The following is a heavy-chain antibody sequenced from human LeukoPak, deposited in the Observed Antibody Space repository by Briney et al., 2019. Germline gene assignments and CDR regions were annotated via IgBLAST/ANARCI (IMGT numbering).Heavy chain of an antibody. J-gene: IGHJ4*02. CDR2: ISTSDSTI. Sequence: SGGSLRLSCAASGFTFSSYEINWVRQAPGKWLEWISYISTSDSTIYYADSVKGRFTISRDNAKNSLYLHMNSLRAEDTAVYYCAREYLYYFDYWGQGALVTVSS. CDR3: AREYLYYFDY. V-gene: IGHV3-48*03. D-gene: IGHD2-2*01. CDR1: GFTFSSYE.